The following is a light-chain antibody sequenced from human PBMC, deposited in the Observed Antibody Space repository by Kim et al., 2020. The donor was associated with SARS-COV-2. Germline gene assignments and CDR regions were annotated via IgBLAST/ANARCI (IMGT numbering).Light chain of an antibody. V-gene: IGLV2-14*03. J-gene: IGLJ1*01. CDR1: SSDVGDYKY. CDR2: DVS. CDR3: SSYTSSSTPPYV. Sequence: QSALTQPASVSGSPGQSITISCTGTSSDVGDYKYVSWYQQHPGKAPKLLIYDVSHRPSGVSNRFSGSKSGNTASLTISGLQAEDEADYYCSSYTSSSTPPYVFGAGTKVTVL.